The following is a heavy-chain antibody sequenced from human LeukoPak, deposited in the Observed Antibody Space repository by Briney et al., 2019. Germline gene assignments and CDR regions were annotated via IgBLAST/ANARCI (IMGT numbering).Heavy chain of an antibody. CDR2: ISSSGSTI. J-gene: IGHJ4*02. CDR1: GITFSDHY. D-gene: IGHD6-13*01. V-gene: IGHV3-11*01. Sequence: GGSLRLSCAPSGITFSDHYMSWIRQAPGKGLEWVAHISSSGSTIDYADSVRGRFAISRDNAKNSLYLQMITLSVEDTAVYYCAREVRYTSSWYVYYYFDYWGQGTLVTVPS. CDR3: AREVRYTSSWYVYYYFDY.